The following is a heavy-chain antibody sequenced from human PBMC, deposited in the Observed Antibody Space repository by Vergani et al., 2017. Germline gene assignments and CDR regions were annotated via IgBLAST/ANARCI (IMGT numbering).Heavy chain of an antibody. D-gene: IGHD1-26*01. CDR1: GFTFTSYS. CDR3: ASGIVGGLEFDN. V-gene: IGHV3-48*01. Sequence: EVRLAESGGGLVQPGGSLRLSCAVSGFTFTSYSMNWVRQAPGKGLEWVSYISGVGDTINYADSVKGRFTISRDNSLHLQMNSLRVEDTAVYYCASGIVGGLEFDNWGQGTLVTVSS. CDR2: ISGVGDTI. J-gene: IGHJ4*02.